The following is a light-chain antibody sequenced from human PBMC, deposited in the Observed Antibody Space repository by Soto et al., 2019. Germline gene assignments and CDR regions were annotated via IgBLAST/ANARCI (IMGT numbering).Light chain of an antibody. J-gene: IGKJ3*01. CDR1: QSVSSSY. CDR3: QECGSAPS. CDR2: GAS. Sequence: EIVLTQSPGTLSLSPGERATLSCRASQSVSSSYLAWYRQRPGQAPRLLLYGASIRATGIPDRFSGSGSGTDFTRTSSRREPEDVAVHHCQECGSAPSFGPGTTVDI. V-gene: IGKV3-20*01.